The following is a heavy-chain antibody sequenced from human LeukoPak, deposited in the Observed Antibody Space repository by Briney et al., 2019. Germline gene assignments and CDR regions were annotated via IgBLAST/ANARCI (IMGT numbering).Heavy chain of an antibody. Sequence: GGSLRLSCAASGFTFTNYWMTWVRQAHGKGLEWVANIKPDGSDKDYVDSGKGRFTISRDNAKHSLYITMNSLRDEDTAMYYCARRVGGSSNMDVWGEGTTVTVSS. V-gene: IGHV3-7*03. CDR3: ARRVGGSSNMDV. D-gene: IGHD6-13*01. CDR1: GFTFTNYW. J-gene: IGHJ6*04. CDR2: IKPDGSDK.